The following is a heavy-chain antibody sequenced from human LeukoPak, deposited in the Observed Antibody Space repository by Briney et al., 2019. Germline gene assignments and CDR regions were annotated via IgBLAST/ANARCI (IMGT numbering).Heavy chain of an antibody. D-gene: IGHD2-2*02. J-gene: IGHJ4*02. V-gene: IGHV1-46*01. Sequence: GASVKVSCKASGYTFTSYYMHWVRQAPGQGLEWMGIINPSGGSTSYAQKFQGRVTMTRDTSTSTVYMELSSLRSEDTAVYYCARALGYCSSTSCYTLAYWGQGTLVTVSS. CDR1: GYTFTSYY. CDR3: ARALGYCSSTSCYTLAY. CDR2: INPSGGST.